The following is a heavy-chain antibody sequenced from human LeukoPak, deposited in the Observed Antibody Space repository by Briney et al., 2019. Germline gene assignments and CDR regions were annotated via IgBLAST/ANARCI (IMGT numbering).Heavy chain of an antibody. V-gene: IGHV1-2*02. Sequence: ASVKVSCKASGYTFTGYYMHWVRQAPGQGLEWMGWINPNSGGTNYAQKFQGRVTMTRDTSISTAYMELSRLRSDDTAVYYCASVTTGGCYYYMDVWGKGTTVTISS. CDR2: INPNSGGT. CDR1: GYTFTGYY. D-gene: IGHD4-17*01. CDR3: ASVTTGGCYYYMDV. J-gene: IGHJ6*03.